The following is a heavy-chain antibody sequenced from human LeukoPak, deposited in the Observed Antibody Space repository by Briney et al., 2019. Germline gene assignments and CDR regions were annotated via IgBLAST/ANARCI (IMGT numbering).Heavy chain of an antibody. D-gene: IGHD3-10*01. Sequence: PGGSLRLSCAASGFTFSSYWMSWVRQAPGKGLEWVANIKQDGSEKYYVDSVKGRYTISRDNARNSLYLQMNSLRAEDTAVYYCASSQWFGDGGYFDYWGQGTLVTVSS. J-gene: IGHJ4*02. V-gene: IGHV3-7*01. CDR2: IKQDGSEK. CDR1: GFTFSSYW. CDR3: ASSQWFGDGGYFDY.